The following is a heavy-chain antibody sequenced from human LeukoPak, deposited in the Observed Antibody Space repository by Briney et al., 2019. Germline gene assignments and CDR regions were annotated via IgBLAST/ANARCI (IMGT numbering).Heavy chain of an antibody. V-gene: IGHV4-4*07. Sequence: PSETLSLTCTVSGGSISSYYWSWIRQPAGKGLEWIGRIYTSGSTNYNLSLKSRVTMSVDTSKNQFSLKLSSVTAADTAVYYCARGVEGYCSSTSGYYYYGMEVWGQGTTVTVSS. J-gene: IGHJ6*02. CDR2: IYTSGST. CDR3: ARGVEGYCSSTSGYYYYGMEV. D-gene: IGHD2-2*01. CDR1: GGSISSYY.